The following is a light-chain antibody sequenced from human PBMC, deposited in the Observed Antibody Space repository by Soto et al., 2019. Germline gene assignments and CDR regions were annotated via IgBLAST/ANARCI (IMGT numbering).Light chain of an antibody. CDR2: EVS. Sequence: QSALTQPPSASGSPGQSVTVYCTGTSSDIGDYNYVSWYQQHPGKAPKLMIYEVSKRPSGVPDRFSGSKSGNTASLTVSGLQADDEADYYCSLYVGNNNLVFGGGTKLTVL. CDR3: SLYVGNNNLV. CDR1: SSDIGDYNY. V-gene: IGLV2-8*01. J-gene: IGLJ2*01.